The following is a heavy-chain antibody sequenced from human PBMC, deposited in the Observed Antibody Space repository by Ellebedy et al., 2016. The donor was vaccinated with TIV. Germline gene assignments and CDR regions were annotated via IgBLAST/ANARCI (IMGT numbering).Heavy chain of an antibody. D-gene: IGHD1-26*01. J-gene: IGHJ5*02. CDR2: ISAYNGNT. Sequence: ASVKVSCKASGYTFTSYGMSWVRQAPGQGLEWMGWISAYNGNTNYAQKLQGRVTMTTDTSTSTACMELRSLRSDDTAVYYCARRGRYSHIGFGHWGQGTLVTVSS. CDR1: GYTFTSYG. V-gene: IGHV1-18*01. CDR3: ARRGRYSHIGFGH.